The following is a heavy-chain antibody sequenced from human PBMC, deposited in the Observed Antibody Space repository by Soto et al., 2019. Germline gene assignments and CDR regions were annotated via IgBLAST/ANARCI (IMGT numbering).Heavy chain of an antibody. CDR1: GGTFNNYV. J-gene: IGHJ4*02. V-gene: IGHV1-69*06. CDR3: AGRCDGTNCLAHFDS. Sequence: SVKVSCKASGGTFNNYVINWVRQAPGQGLEWMAGIIPIFGTPNYAQKFQGRVTITADKSTSTAYMELNSLRSEDTAVYYCAGRCDGTNCLAHFDSWGQGTLVTVSS. CDR2: IIPIFGTP. D-gene: IGHD2-2*01.